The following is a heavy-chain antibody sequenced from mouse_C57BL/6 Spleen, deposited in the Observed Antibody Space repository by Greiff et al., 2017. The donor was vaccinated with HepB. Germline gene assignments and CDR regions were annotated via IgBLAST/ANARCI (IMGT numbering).Heavy chain of an antibody. Sequence: EVMLVESGGGLVKPGGSLKLSCAASGFTFSSYAMSWVRQTPEKRLEWVATISDGGSYTYYPDNVKGRFTISRDNAKNNRYLQMSHLKSEDTAMDYCARDRGVRGDAMDYWGQGTSVTVSS. CDR1: GFTFSSYA. J-gene: IGHJ4*01. D-gene: IGHD2-2*01. CDR2: ISDGGSYT. CDR3: ARDRGVRGDAMDY. V-gene: IGHV5-4*01.